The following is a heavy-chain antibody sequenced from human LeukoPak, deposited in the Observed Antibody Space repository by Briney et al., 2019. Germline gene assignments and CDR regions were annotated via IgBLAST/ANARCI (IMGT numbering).Heavy chain of an antibody. CDR1: GFTFSSFE. CDR2: ISSSGSTI. J-gene: IGHJ4*02. D-gene: IGHD3-3*01. CDR3: AREFLQEEFDY. Sequence: GGSLRLSCAASGFTFSSFEMIWVRQAPGKGLEWISYISSSGSTIYYADSVKGRFTISRDNAKNSLYLQMNSLRAEDTAVYYCAREFLQEEFDYWGQGTLVTVSS. V-gene: IGHV3-48*03.